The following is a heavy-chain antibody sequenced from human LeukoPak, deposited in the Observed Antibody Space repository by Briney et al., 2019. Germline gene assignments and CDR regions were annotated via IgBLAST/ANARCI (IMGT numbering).Heavy chain of an antibody. Sequence: GGSLRLSCAASGFTFSTYSMNWVRQAPGKGLEWVSSISSSSSHIYYADSVKGRFTISRDNAKNSLYLQMSSLRAEDTAVYYCAREVTTGHYYFDYWGQGTLVTVSS. J-gene: IGHJ4*02. V-gene: IGHV3-21*01. CDR2: ISSSSSHI. D-gene: IGHD1-14*01. CDR3: AREVTTGHYYFDY. CDR1: GFTFSTYS.